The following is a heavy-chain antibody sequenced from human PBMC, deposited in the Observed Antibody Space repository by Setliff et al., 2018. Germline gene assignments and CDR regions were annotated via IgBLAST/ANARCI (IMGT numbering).Heavy chain of an antibody. CDR3: ARDRNDNYESSGYYYAGGYMDV. V-gene: IGHV1-46*01. D-gene: IGHD3-22*01. J-gene: IGHJ6*03. CDR2: INPTGGST. CDR1: GYTFAGYY. Sequence: ASVKVSCKASGYTFAGYYMHWVRQAPGQGLEWMGLINPTGGSTSYAQKFQGRVTMTRDTSTSTVFMELSSLRSEDTTVYYCARDRNDNYESSGYYYAGGYMDVWGKGTTVTVSS.